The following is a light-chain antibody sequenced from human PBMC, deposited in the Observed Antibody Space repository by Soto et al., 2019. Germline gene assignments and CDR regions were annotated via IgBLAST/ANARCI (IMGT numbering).Light chain of an antibody. CDR1: QRISTH. Sequence: DIQLTQSPSSLSASLGDTVTITCRASQRISTHLNWYQHRPGKAPRLLIFDTSGLQGGVPSRFSGSKSGTAFNLTISGLQPDDFASYYCQQSYSEPPLSFGGGTKVEIK. CDR3: QQSYSEPPLS. CDR2: DTS. J-gene: IGKJ4*01. V-gene: IGKV1-39*01.